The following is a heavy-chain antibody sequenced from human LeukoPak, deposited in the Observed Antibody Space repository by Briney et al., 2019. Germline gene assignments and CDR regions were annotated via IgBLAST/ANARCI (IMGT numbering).Heavy chain of an antibody. J-gene: IGHJ5*02. CDR2: IKQDGSEK. V-gene: IGHV3-7*01. CDR3: ARDHANYDFWSGYYTPYNWFDP. CDR1: GFTFSSYW. Sequence: PGGSLRLSCAASGFTFSSYWMSWVRQAPGKGLEWVANIKQDGSEKYYVDSVTGRFTISRDNAKNSLYLQMNSLRAEDTAVYYCARDHANYDFWSGYYTPYNWFDPWGQGTLVTVSS. D-gene: IGHD3-3*01.